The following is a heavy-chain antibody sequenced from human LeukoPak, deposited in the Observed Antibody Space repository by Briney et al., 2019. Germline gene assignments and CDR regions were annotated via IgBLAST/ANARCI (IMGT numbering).Heavy chain of an antibody. CDR1: GFTFSSYS. Sequence: GGSLRLSCAASGFTFSSYSMNWVRQAPGKGLEWVAVISYDGSNKYYADSVKGRFTISRDNSKNTLYLQMNSLRAGDTAVYYCAKALGATENMVRGIDYWGQGTLVTVSS. CDR3: AKALGATENMVRGIDY. V-gene: IGHV3-30*18. CDR2: ISYDGSNK. J-gene: IGHJ4*02. D-gene: IGHD1-26*01.